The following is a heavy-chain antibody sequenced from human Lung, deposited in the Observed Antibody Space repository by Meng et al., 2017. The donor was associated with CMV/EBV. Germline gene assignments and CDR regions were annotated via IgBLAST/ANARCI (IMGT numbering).Heavy chain of an antibody. Sequence: VRLGEAGPARVSPPETLSITFAVPCDSITNNNWWARVRQPPGKGLEWIGEIPHRGSSAYNPSLKSRVSMSIDKSKNQFSLKLTSVTAADTAVYHCLRRSGGSVWGQGTLVTV. CDR3: LRRSGGSV. CDR2: IPHRGSS. CDR1: CDSITNNNW. V-gene: IGHV4-4*03. D-gene: IGHD3-10*01. J-gene: IGHJ1*01.